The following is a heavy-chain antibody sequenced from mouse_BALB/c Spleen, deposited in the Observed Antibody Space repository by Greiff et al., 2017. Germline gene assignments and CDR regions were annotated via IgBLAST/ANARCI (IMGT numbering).Heavy chain of an antibody. J-gene: IGHJ4*01. Sequence: EVQLVESGGGLVQPGGSRILSCAASGFTFSSFGMHWVRQAPEKGLECVAYISSGSSTIYYADTVKGRFSISRDNHKQTLFLQMTSLSSDDTAMDYCARSMNTVVPYAMDYWGQGTSVTVAS. CDR1: GFTFSSFG. V-gene: IGHV5-17*02. CDR2: ISSGSSTI. D-gene: IGHD1-1*01. CDR3: ARSMNTVVPYAMDY.